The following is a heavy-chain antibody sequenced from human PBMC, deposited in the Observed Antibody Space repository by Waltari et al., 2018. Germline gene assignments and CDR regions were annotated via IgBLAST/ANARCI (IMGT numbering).Heavy chain of an antibody. CDR1: GGSISSGSYY. CDR3: ARDYEQLGLGVFDY. V-gene: IGHV4-61*02. J-gene: IGHJ4*02. D-gene: IGHD6-6*01. CDR2: IYTSGST. Sequence: QVQLQESGPGLVKPSQTLSLTCTVSGGSISSGSYYWSWIRQPAGKGLEWIGRIYTSGSTNYHPSLKSLVTISVYTSKNQFSLKLSSVTAADTAVYYCARDYEQLGLGVFDYWGQGTLVTVSS.